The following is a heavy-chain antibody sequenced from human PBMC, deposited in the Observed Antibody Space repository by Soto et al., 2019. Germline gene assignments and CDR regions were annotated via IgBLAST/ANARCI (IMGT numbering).Heavy chain of an antibody. CDR3: ARAQPLYSSSWYHHYYGMDV. D-gene: IGHD6-13*01. J-gene: IGHJ6*02. Sequence: ASVELYCKACGYGFTSYGRSWVRQEPGQGLEWMGWISAYNGNTNYAQKLQGRVTMTTDTSTSTAYMELRSLRSDDTAVYYCARAQPLYSSSWYHHYYGMDVWGQGTTVTVSS. CDR1: GYGFTSYG. CDR2: ISAYNGNT. V-gene: IGHV1-18*04.